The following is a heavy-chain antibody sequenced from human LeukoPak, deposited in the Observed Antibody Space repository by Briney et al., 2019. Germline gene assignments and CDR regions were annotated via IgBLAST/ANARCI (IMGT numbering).Heavy chain of an antibody. Sequence: ASVKVSCKASGGTFSSHAISWVRQAPGQGLEWMGGIIPIFGTANYAQKFQGRVTITADKSTSTAYMELSSLRSEDTAVYYCARDQDSGWSGNDAFDIWGQGTMVTVSS. D-gene: IGHD6-19*01. CDR3: ARDQDSGWSGNDAFDI. CDR2: IIPIFGTA. CDR1: GGTFSSHA. J-gene: IGHJ3*02. V-gene: IGHV1-69*06.